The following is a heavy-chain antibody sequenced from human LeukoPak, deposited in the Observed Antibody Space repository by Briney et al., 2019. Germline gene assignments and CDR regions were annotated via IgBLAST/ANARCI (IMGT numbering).Heavy chain of an antibody. Sequence: SETLSLTCTVSGGSISSYYWSWIRQPPGKGLEWIGFIYYSGSTNYSPSLKSRVTMSVDTSTNQFSLKLGSVTAADTAVYYCARVFVPPYYYDSSGPFDYWGQGTLVSVSS. J-gene: IGHJ4*02. D-gene: IGHD3-22*01. V-gene: IGHV4-59*01. CDR3: ARVFVPPYYYDSSGPFDY. CDR2: IYYSGST. CDR1: GGSISSYY.